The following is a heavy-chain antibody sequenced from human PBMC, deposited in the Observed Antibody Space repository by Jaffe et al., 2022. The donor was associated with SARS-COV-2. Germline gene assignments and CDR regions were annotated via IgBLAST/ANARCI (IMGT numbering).Heavy chain of an antibody. D-gene: IGHD2-21*02. V-gene: IGHV1-69*01. Sequence: QVQLVQSGAEVKKPGSSVKVSCKASGGTFSSYAISWVRQAPGQGLEWMGGIIPIFGTANYAQKFQGRVTITADESTSTAYMELSSLRSEDTAVYYCARAPILCGGDCYSRGYFDYWGQGTLVTVSS. CDR1: GGTFSSYA. CDR3: ARAPILCGGDCYSRGYFDY. J-gene: IGHJ4*02. CDR2: IIPIFGTA.